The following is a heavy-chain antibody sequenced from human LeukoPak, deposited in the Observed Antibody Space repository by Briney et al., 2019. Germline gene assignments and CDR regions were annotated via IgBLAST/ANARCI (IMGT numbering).Heavy chain of an antibody. CDR1: GGTFNTFP. D-gene: IGHD3-22*01. CDR3: ASLKGYYYDSSGMDV. V-gene: IGHV1-69*06. CDR2: IFPLFGTV. J-gene: IGHJ6*03. Sequence: SVKVSCKASGGTFNTFPITWVRQAPGQGLEWVGRIFPLFGTVNYAQNFQGRVTITADKSTSTAYMELSSLRSEDTAVYYCASLKGYYYDSSGMDVWGKGTTVTISS.